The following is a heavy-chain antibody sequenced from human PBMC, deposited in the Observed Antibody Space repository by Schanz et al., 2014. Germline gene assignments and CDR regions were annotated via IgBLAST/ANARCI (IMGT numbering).Heavy chain of an antibody. CDR3: ASSGAGYSSSWDFDY. V-gene: IGHV1-69*02. Sequence: QVQLVQSGAEVKKPGSSVKVSCKASGGTFRTYTISWVRQAPGQGLEWMGRIIPILGIANYAQKFQGRVTITADKSTFTAYMDVSSLRSEDTAVYYCASSGAGYSSSWDFDYWGQGTLXTVSS. J-gene: IGHJ4*02. D-gene: IGHD6-13*01. CDR2: IIPILGIA. CDR1: GGTFRTYT.